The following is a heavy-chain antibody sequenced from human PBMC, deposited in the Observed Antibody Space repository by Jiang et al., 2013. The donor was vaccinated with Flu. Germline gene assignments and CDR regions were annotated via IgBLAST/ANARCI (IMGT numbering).Heavy chain of an antibody. D-gene: IGHD6-19*01. CDR3: ARSNIAVAGPPFDY. V-gene: IGHV4-34*01. CDR1: GGSFSGYY. CDR2: INHSGST. Sequence: LLKPSETLSLTCAVYGGSFSGYYWSWIRQPPGKGLEWIGEINHSGSTNYNPSLKSRVTISVDTSKNQFSLKLSSVTAADTAVYYCARSNIAVAGPPFDYWGQGTLVTVSS. J-gene: IGHJ4*02.